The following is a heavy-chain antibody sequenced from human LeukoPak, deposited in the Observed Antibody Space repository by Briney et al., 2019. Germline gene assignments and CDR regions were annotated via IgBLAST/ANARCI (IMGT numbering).Heavy chain of an antibody. V-gene: IGHV1-69*05. D-gene: IGHD2-21*02. CDR1: GGTFSSYA. CDR3: AREYCRGDCYYDNWFDP. J-gene: IGHJ5*02. Sequence: SVKVSCKASGGTFSSYAISWVRQAPGQGLEWMGGIIPIFGTANYAQKFQGRVTITTDESTSTAYMELSSLRPEDTAVYYCAREYCRGDCYYDNWFDPWGQGTLVTVSS. CDR2: IIPIFGTA.